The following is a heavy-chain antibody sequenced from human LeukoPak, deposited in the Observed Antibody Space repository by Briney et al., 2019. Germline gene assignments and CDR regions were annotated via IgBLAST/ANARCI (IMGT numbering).Heavy chain of an antibody. Sequence: GGSLRLSCAASGFTFDDYGMSWVRQPPGKGLEWVSAISGSGGNTYYADSVRGRFTISRDNSKNTLYLQMNSLRAEDTAVYYCAKDGTGCGGDCFSDYWGQGTLLTVSS. D-gene: IGHD2-21*02. J-gene: IGHJ4*02. CDR1: GFTFDDYG. CDR2: ISGSGGNT. V-gene: IGHV3-23*01. CDR3: AKDGTGCGGDCFSDY.